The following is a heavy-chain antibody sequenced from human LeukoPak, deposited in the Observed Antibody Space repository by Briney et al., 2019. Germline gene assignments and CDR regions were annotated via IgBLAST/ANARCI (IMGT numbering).Heavy chain of an antibody. D-gene: IGHD3-3*01. Sequence: ASVKVSCKASGYTFTSYGISWVRHAPGQGVEWMGWISAYNGNTNYAQKLQGRVTMTTDTSTSTAYMELRSLRSDDTAVYYCARDPTIFGVVTWFDPWGQGTLVTVSS. V-gene: IGHV1-18*01. CDR2: ISAYNGNT. J-gene: IGHJ5*02. CDR3: ARDPTIFGVVTWFDP. CDR1: GYTFTSYG.